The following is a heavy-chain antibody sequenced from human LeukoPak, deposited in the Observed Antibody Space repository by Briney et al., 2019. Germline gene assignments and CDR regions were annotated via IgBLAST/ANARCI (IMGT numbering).Heavy chain of an antibody. Sequence: SETLSLTCAVYGGSFSGYYWSWIRQPPGKGLEWIGEINHSGSTNYNPSLKSRVTISVDTSKNQFSLKLSSVTAADTAVYYCVRTYSSSWYPNWFDPWGQGTLVTVSS. CDR1: GGSFSGYY. J-gene: IGHJ5*02. CDR2: INHSGST. CDR3: VRTYSSSWYPNWFDP. V-gene: IGHV4-34*01. D-gene: IGHD6-13*01.